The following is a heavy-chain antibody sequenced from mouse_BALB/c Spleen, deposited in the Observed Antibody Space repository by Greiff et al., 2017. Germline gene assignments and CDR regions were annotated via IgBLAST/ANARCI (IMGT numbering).Heavy chain of an antibody. Sequence: QVQLKESGPSLVQPSQSLSITCTASGFSLTSYGVHWVRQSPGKGLEWLGVIWRGGSTDYTAAFMSRLSITKDNSKSQVFFKMNSLQADDTATYYCAKRGGYDGYPAWFAYWGQGTLVTVSA. CDR1: GFSLTSYG. D-gene: IGHD2-3*01. CDR2: IWRGGST. J-gene: IGHJ3*01. V-gene: IGHV2-5-1*01. CDR3: AKRGGYDGYPAWFAY.